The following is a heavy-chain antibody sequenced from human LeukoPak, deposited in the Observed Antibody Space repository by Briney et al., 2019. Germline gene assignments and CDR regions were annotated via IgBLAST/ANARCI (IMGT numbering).Heavy chain of an antibody. CDR2: IRGSGGGT. V-gene: IGHV3-23*01. CDR1: GFTFNSYA. D-gene: IGHD6-19*01. Sequence: GGSLKLSCAASGFTFNSYAMSWVRQAPGKGLEWVSAIRGSGGGTYYADSVKGRFTISRDNSKNTLYLQMNSLRDEDTALYYCAKAGIGVVGYFDYWGQGTLVTVSS. J-gene: IGHJ4*02. CDR3: AKAGIGVVGYFDY.